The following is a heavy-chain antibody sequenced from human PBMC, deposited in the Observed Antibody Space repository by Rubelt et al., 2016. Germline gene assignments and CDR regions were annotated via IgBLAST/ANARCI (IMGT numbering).Heavy chain of an antibody. J-gene: IGHJ4*02. CDR2: IRRKHDGGTT. D-gene: IGHD5-18*01. CDR3: TTDTAMDNDFDY. CDR1: GFTFSNAW. V-gene: IGHV3-15*07. Sequence: EVQLVESGGGLVKPGGSLRLSCAASGFTFSNAWMNWVRQAPGKGLEGVGRIRRKHDGGTTDYAAPVKGRFTISRDDSKNTLYLQMNSLKTEDTAVYYCTTDTAMDNDFDYWGQGTLVTVSS.